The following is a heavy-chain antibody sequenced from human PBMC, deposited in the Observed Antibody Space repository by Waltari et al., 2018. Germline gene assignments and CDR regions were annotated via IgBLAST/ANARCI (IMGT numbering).Heavy chain of an antibody. CDR3: ARDSVPYSVGSYRFDY. Sequence: EVQLVESGGGLVKPGGSLLLSCAASGFAFSTYTMNWVRQAPGKGRGGVSSMSTSSTYIYYADSVKGRFTVYRDNAKNSLFLQINSPRADDTAVYYCARDSVPYSVGSYRFDYWGQGTLVTVSS. J-gene: IGHJ4*02. V-gene: IGHV3-21*02. CDR1: GFAFSTYT. CDR2: MSTSSTYI. D-gene: IGHD3-16*02.